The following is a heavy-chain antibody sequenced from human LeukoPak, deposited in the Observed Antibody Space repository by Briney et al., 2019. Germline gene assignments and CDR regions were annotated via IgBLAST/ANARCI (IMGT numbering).Heavy chain of an antibody. CDR2: ISYDGSNK. Sequence: GGSLRLSCAASGLTFSSYGMHWVRQAPGKGLEWVAVISYDGSNKYYADSVKGRFTISRDNSKNTLYLQMNSLRAEDTAVYYCAKSLRPSTSHRQWQTFFDYWGQGTLVTVSS. V-gene: IGHV3-30*18. D-gene: IGHD2-2*01. CDR1: GLTFSSYG. J-gene: IGHJ4*02. CDR3: AKSLRPSTSHRQWQTFFDY.